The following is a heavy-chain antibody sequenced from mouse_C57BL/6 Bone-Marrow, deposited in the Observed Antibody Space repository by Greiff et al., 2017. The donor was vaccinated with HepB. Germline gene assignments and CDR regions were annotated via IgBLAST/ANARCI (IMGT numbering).Heavy chain of an antibody. CDR3: GRSPAYGSRWYLDV. D-gene: IGHD1-1*01. CDR2: IFPEDGRT. CDR1: DYTFTTYD. Sequence: VHLVESGAELVKPGASVKLSCKASDYTFTTYDIHWVRQRPEQGLEWIGWIFPEDGRTEYSERFTGKATLTTDKSSNTAYMQLSRLTSEDSAVYFCGRSPAYGSRWYLDVWGAGTTVTVSS. V-gene: IGHV1S56*01. J-gene: IGHJ1*01.